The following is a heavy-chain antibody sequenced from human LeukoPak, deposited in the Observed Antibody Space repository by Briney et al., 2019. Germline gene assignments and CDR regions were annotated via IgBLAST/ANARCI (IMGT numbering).Heavy chain of an antibody. V-gene: IGHV3-11*01. CDR1: GFSFSESY. D-gene: IGHD3-9*01. Sequence: GGSLRLSCAASGFSFSESYMSWIRQAPGKGLQWVAYISGSGSSIYYADSVRGRFTVSRDNARNSLYLHMNSLKAEDTALYYCAKHQGAFQYFDWASDGFDIWGQGTLVTVSS. CDR3: AKHQGAFQYFDWASDGFDI. CDR2: ISGSGSSI. J-gene: IGHJ3*02.